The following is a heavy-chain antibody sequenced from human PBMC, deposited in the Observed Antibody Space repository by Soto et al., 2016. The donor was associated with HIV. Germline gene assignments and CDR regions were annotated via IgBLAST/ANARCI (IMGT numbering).Heavy chain of an antibody. CDR1: GYNFPGYY. V-gene: IGHV1-2*02. Sequence: QVQLVQSGAEVKKPGAPVKVSCKASGYNFPGYYMHWIRQGPGQGFEWMGWINPNSGGTKYARDFQGRVTMTRDTSINTAYMELSRLRSDDTAVYYCAKGWVTVAFDIWGQGTVVTVSS. CDR3: AKGWVTVAFDI. J-gene: IGHJ3*02. CDR2: INPNSGGT. D-gene: IGHD2-21*02.